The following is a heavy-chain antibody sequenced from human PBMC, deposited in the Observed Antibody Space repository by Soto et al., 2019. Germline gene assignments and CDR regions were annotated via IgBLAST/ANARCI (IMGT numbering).Heavy chain of an antibody. CDR3: ARRWGEGRVDS. Sequence: QVQLQESGPGLVKPSGTLSLTCAVSGGSISSSNWWSWVRQPPGKGLEWIGEIYHSGNTNYNPSLKSRVTXAXXKSRNQSSLKLSSVTAADTAVYYCARRWGEGRVDSWGQGTLVTVSS. CDR2: IYHSGNT. J-gene: IGHJ4*02. CDR1: GGSISSSNW. V-gene: IGHV4-4*02. D-gene: IGHD3-10*01.